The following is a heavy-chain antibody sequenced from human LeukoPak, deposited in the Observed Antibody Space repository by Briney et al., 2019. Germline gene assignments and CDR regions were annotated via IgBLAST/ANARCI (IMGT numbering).Heavy chain of an antibody. V-gene: IGHV3-21*01. CDR3: VRRRGTVTSVYYFDY. J-gene: IGHJ4*02. D-gene: IGHD4-11*01. Sequence: GGSLRLSCAASGFTFSGYNMNWVRQAPGKGLEWVSSISSSSNYIYYADSVKGRFTISRDNAKASLFLQMNSLRAEDTAVYYCVRRRGTVTSVYYFDYWGQGTLVTVSS. CDR1: GFTFSGYN. CDR2: ISSSSNYI.